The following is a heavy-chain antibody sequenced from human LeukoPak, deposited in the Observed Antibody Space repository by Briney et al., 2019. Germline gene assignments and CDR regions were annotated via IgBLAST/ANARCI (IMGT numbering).Heavy chain of an antibody. CDR3: ARAMIERADAFDI. CDR1: GGSISSGGYS. CDR2: IYHSGST. D-gene: IGHD3-22*01. V-gene: IGHV4-30-2*01. Sequence: SESLSLTCAVSGGSISSGGYSWSWIRQPPGKGLEWIGYIYHSGSTYNNPSLKSRVTISVDRCKNQFSLKLSSVAAADTDVYYCARAMIERADAFDIWGQGTMVTVSS. J-gene: IGHJ3*02.